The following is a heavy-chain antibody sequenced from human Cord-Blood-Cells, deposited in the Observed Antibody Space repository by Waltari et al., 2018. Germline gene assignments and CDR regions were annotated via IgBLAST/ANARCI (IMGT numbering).Heavy chain of an antibody. D-gene: IGHD6-6*01. CDR1: GYSISSGYY. J-gene: IGHJ4*02. Sequence: QVQLQESGPGLVKPSETLSLTCTVSGYSISSGYYWGWLRQPPGKGLEWIGSIYHSGSTYYNPSLKSRVTISVDTSKNQFSLKLSSVTAADTAVYYGARGGPYSSSSFDYWGQGTLVTVSS. CDR3: ARGGPYSSSSFDY. CDR2: IYHSGST. V-gene: IGHV4-38-2*02.